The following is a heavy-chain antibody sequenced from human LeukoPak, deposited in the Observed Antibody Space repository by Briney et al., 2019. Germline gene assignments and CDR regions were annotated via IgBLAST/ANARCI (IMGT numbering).Heavy chain of an antibody. Sequence: SETLSLTCAVYGGSFSGYYWSWIRQPPGEGLEWTGEINHSGSTNYNPSLTSRVTISVDTSKNQSSLKLSSVTAADTAVYYCARHRWNWAGYPYWYFDLWGRGTLVTVSS. J-gene: IGHJ2*01. V-gene: IGHV4-34*01. CDR2: INHSGST. D-gene: IGHD3/OR15-3a*01. CDR3: ARHRWNWAGYPYWYFDL. CDR1: GGSFSGYY.